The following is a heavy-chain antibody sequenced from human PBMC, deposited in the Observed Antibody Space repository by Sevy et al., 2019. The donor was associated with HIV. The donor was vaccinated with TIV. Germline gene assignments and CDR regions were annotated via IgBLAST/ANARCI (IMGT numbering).Heavy chain of an antibody. J-gene: IGHJ3*02. CDR2: IIHSGST. CDR3: ARHCSALSCSHAFDI. V-gene: IGHV4-34*12. Sequence: SETLSLTCAVYGGSFSGYYWSWIRQPPGKGLEWIGEIIHSGSTNYNPSLKSRVTISVDTSKNQFSLKLSSVTAADTAVYYCARHCSALSCSHAFDIWGQWTMVTVSS. D-gene: IGHD2-2*01. CDR1: GGSFSGYY.